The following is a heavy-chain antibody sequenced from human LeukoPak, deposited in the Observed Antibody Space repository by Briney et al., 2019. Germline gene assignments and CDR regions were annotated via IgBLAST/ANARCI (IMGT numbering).Heavy chain of an antibody. CDR3: ARGMVRGVIVDY. CDR2: IYHSGGT. D-gene: IGHD3-10*01. Sequence: KPSETLSLTCTVSGNSISSGYYWGWIRQPPGKGLEWIGSIYHSGGTYYNLSLKSRVTISVDTSKNQFSLKLSSVTTADTAVYYCARGMVRGVIVDYWGQGTLVTVSS. V-gene: IGHV4-38-2*02. J-gene: IGHJ4*02. CDR1: GNSISSGYY.